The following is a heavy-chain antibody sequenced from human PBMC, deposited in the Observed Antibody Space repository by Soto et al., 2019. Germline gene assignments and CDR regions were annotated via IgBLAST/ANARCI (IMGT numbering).Heavy chain of an antibody. CDR3: ARPSSSIAAFDI. V-gene: IGHV4-59*01. J-gene: IGHJ3*02. CDR2: FYYSGIT. Sequence: SETLSLTCIVSGGSISSYYWNWIRHAPGKGLEWIGYFYYSGITNYNPSLKSRVTISVDTSKNQFSLKLTSVTAADTAVYYCARPSSSIAAFDIWGQGTMVTVSS. D-gene: IGHD6-6*01. CDR1: GGSISSYY.